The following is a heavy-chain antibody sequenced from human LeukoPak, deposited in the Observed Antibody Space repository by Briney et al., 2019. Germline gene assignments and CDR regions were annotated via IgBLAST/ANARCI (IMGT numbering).Heavy chain of an antibody. CDR1: GFTFSGAW. Sequence: PGGSLRLSCAASGFTFSGAWMHWVRQDPGKGLVWVSLIKSDGSAIYADSVKGRFTMSRDNAKSTVYLQMNSLRAEDTAVYYCARDLGQYYDTSDNWFDPWGQGTLVTVSS. D-gene: IGHD3-22*01. V-gene: IGHV3-74*01. J-gene: IGHJ5*02. CDR3: ARDLGQYYDTSDNWFDP. CDR2: IKSDGSA.